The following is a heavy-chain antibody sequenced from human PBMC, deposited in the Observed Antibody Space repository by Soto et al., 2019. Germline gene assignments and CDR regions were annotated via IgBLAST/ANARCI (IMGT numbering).Heavy chain of an antibody. V-gene: IGHV5-51*01. Sequence: VVFRKISWKGSGYSFISYWIGRVRQITGKGLEWMGIIYPGDSDTRYSPSFQGQVTISADKSISTAYLQWSSLKASDTAMYYCARREAAAGIRHFDYWGQGTLVTVPS. J-gene: IGHJ4*02. CDR1: GYSFISYW. D-gene: IGHD6-13*01. CDR2: IYPGDSDT. CDR3: ARREAAAGIRHFDY.